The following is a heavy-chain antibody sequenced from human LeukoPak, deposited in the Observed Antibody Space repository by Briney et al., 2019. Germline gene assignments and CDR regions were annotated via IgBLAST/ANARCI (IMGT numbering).Heavy chain of an antibody. D-gene: IGHD2-21*02. J-gene: IGHJ4*02. CDR1: GFTFSGSA. Sequence: GGSLRLSCAASGFTFSGSAMHWVRQASGKGLEWVGRIRSKANSYATAYAASVKGRFTISRDDSKNTAYLQMNSLRAEDTAVYYCARQGRGVGDWLDYWGQGTLVTVSS. CDR2: IRSKANSYAT. CDR3: ARQGRGVGDWLDY. V-gene: IGHV3-73*01.